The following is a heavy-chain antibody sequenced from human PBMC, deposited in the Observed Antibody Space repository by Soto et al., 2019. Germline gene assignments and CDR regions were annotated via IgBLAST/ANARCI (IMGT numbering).Heavy chain of an antibody. CDR3: ARGWGGTAVAGTRLDF. CDR1: GGTFSSYA. D-gene: IGHD6-19*01. CDR2: IIPIFGTA. J-gene: IGHJ4*01. Sequence: SVKVSCKASGGTFSSYAISWVRQAPGQGLEWMGGIIPIFGTANYAQKFQGRVTITADESTSTAYMELSSLRSDDTAVYYCARGWGGTAVAGTRLDFWGQGALVTVSS. V-gene: IGHV1-69*13.